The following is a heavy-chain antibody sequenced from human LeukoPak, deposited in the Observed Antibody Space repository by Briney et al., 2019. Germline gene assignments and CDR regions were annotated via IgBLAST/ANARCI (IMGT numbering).Heavy chain of an antibody. CDR2: ISSSSSII. D-gene: IGHD3-9*01. V-gene: IGHV3-48*01. CDR3: ARDLKPRGIDY. CDR1: GVTFCTYS. J-gene: IGHJ4*02. Sequence: GRSLRLSCEASGVTFCTYSLNWVRQAPGEGLEWVSYISSSSSIINYAASVRRRFTTARANAKNSLYLQINSLRADATAVYYCARDLKPRGIDYWGQGTLVTVSS.